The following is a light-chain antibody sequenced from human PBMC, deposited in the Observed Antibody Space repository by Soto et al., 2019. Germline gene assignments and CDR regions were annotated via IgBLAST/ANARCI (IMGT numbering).Light chain of an antibody. Sequence: EIVLTQSPATLSLSPGERATLSCRASENVYSYLAWYRQAPGQPPSLLIYDASNRAAGVPARFSGSGSGTDFTLTISILEPEDFAVYYCQQRSDWPRTFGQGTKVDIK. J-gene: IGKJ1*01. V-gene: IGKV3-11*01. CDR3: QQRSDWPRT. CDR2: DAS. CDR1: ENVYSY.